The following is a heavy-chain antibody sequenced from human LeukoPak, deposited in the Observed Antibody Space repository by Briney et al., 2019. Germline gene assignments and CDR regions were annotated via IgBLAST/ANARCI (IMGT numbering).Heavy chain of an antibody. CDR2: ISDGGGSR. D-gene: IGHD3-10*01. Sequence: GGSLRLSCAVSGITLSNYGMSWVRQAPGKGLEWVAGISDGGGSRNYADSVKGRFTISRDNSKNTLYLQMNSLRAEDTALYYCARPASRGVGRYFDLWGRGSLVTVSS. CDR3: ARPASRGVGRYFDL. CDR1: GITLSNYG. V-gene: IGHV3-23*01. J-gene: IGHJ2*01.